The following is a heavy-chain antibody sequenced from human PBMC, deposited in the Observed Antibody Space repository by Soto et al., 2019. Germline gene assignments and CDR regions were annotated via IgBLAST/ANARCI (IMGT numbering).Heavy chain of an antibody. J-gene: IGHJ4*02. V-gene: IGHV4-39*01. CDR2: MSSGGRT. D-gene: IGHD4-4*01. CDR1: GGSIRSDNSY. Sequence: QLQLQESGPGLVKPSETLSLTCTVSGGSIRSDNSYWDWVRQPPGKGLEWIATMSSGGRTLYSQSLSARVTLSITTSKNQSSQTRTSGTATDTAVYFCASFPGIYGVTTPYFDLWGQGILVIVSS. CDR3: ASFPGIYGVTTPYFDL.